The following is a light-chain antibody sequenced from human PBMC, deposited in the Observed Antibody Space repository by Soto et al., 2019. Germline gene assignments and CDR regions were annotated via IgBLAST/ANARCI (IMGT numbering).Light chain of an antibody. Sequence: DIQITQSPSSLSPSVGDRVTITCRASRSISDWLAWYQQKPGKAPELLIFDASNLKSGVSSRFSGSGSGTEFTLTISRLQPDDVATYYCLQYSSHSWTVGQGTKVDIK. V-gene: IGKV1-5*01. J-gene: IGKJ1*01. CDR1: RSISDW. CDR2: DAS. CDR3: LQYSSHSWT.